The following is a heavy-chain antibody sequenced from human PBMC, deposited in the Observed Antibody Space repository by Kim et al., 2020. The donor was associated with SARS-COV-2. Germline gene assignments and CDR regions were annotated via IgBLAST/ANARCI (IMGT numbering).Heavy chain of an antibody. D-gene: IGHD3-3*01. CDR3: ARVRGREDF. CDR2: SSAYNGKP. CDR1: GYLFTAYG. V-gene: IGHV1-18*01. Sequence: ASVKVSCKASGYLFTAYGISWVRRAPGQGLEWMGWSSAYNGKPTYAQKFQGKVSMTTDPSINTAYMEIRSLTSDDTATYFCARVRGREDFWGQGTLVTVSS. J-gene: IGHJ4*02.